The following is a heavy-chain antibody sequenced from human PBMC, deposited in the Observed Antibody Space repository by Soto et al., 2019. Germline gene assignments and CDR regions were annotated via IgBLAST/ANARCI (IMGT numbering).Heavy chain of an antibody. CDR1: GFSRSTNEVG. Sequence: SGPTLVNPTQTLTLTCTFSGFSRSTNEVGVGWIRQPPGKPLEWLAIIYWDDDKRYSPLLKTRLTVTKDTSKNQVVLTLTNMGAVDTGTYYCARLKDLYLTFDYWGQGSLVTVSS. CDR3: ARLKDLYLTFDY. D-gene: IGHD3-10*01. J-gene: IGHJ4*02. CDR2: IYWDDDK. V-gene: IGHV2-5*02.